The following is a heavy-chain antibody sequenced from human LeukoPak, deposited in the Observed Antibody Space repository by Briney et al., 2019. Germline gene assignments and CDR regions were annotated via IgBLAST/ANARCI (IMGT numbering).Heavy chain of an antibody. J-gene: IGHJ4*01. Sequence: ASVKVSCKASGYTFTSHGIIWVRQAPGQGLEWMAWISAYNGNTNYAQKLQGRVTVTTETSTSTAYMELRSLRSDDTAVYYCARGNCGGDCYSFDYWGHGTLVTVSS. CDR1: GYTFTSHG. CDR2: ISAYNGNT. CDR3: ARGNCGGDCYSFDY. D-gene: IGHD2-21*02. V-gene: IGHV1-18*01.